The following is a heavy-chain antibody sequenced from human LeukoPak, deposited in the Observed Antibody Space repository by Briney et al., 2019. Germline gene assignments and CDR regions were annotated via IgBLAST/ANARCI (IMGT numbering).Heavy chain of an antibody. D-gene: IGHD3-22*01. J-gene: IGHJ4*02. CDR1: GGSFSGYY. CDR2: INHSGST. Sequence: SETLSLTCTVYGGSFSGYYWSWIRQPPGKGLEWIGEINHSGSTNYNPSLKSRVTISIDTSKNQFYLKLSSLTAADTAVYYCARRDDSSGYHKIFDYWGPGTLVTVSS. V-gene: IGHV4-34*01. CDR3: ARRDDSSGYHKIFDY.